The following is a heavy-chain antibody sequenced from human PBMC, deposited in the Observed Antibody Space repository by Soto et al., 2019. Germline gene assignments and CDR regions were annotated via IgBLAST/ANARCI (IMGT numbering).Heavy chain of an antibody. V-gene: IGHV3-11*01. CDR3: AGFQEGNILGLRWLDP. CDR2: ISDTYRTI. Sequence: PGGALILPCVASDVDFRCSYMNWIRQAPGKGLEWISYISDTYRTIHYEDSVKSRYVISQHNTHNSLYPQLNDMRADDTAFYYCAGFQEGNILGLRWLDPWGQGTRVTVSS. CDR1: DVDFRCSY. J-gene: IGHJ5*02. D-gene: IGHD4-4*01.